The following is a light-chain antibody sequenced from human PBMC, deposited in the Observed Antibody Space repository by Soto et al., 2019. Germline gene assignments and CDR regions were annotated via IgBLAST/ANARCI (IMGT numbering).Light chain of an antibody. CDR1: QSVSSN. Sequence: EVVMTQSPATLSVSPGDRATLSCRASQSVSSNLAWYQQKPGRAPRLLIYGASTRATGIPARFSGSGSGTEFTLTISSLQSEDFVVYYCQQYNSWPQYTFGQGNKLEIK. J-gene: IGKJ2*01. CDR3: QQYNSWPQYT. V-gene: IGKV3-15*01. CDR2: GAS.